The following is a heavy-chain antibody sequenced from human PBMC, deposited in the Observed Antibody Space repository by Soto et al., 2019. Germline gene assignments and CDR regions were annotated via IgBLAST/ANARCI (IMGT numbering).Heavy chain of an antibody. Sequence: ASVKVSCKASGYTFTSYGISWVRQAPGQGLEWMGWISAYNGNTNYAQKLQGRVTMTTDTSTSTAYMELRSLRSDDTAVYYCARASQPYVDTAMVSVCGHYYYGMDVWGQGSTVTASS. CDR2: ISAYNGNT. V-gene: IGHV1-18*04. CDR1: GYTFTSYG. J-gene: IGHJ6*02. CDR3: ARASQPYVDTAMVSVCGHYYYGMDV. D-gene: IGHD5-18*01.